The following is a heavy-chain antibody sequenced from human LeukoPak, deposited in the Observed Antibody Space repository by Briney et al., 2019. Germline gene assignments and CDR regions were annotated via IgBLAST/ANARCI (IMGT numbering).Heavy chain of an antibody. CDR3: DTYKNQLRTVYFDY. CDR1: GFTFSSYW. Sequence: GGSLRLSCAASGFTFSSYWMSWIRQAPGKGREWVANINQDGSDKNYVDSVKGRFTISKNNTKNLLSLEMNGLRAEDAAVYYCDTYKNQLRTVYFDYWGQGTLVTVSS. CDR2: INQDGSDK. D-gene: IGHD1-1*01. V-gene: IGHV3-7*02. J-gene: IGHJ4*02.